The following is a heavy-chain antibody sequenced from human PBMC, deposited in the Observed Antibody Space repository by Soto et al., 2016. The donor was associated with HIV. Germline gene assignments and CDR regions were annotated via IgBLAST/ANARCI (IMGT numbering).Heavy chain of an antibody. D-gene: IGHD3-10*01. Sequence: EVQLLESGGGLVQPGGSLRLSCAASGSTFSSYAMSWVRQAPGKGLEWVSAISGSGGSTYYADSVKGRFTISRDNSKNTLYLQMNSLRAEDTAVYYCAKSGGVLLWFGRYFDYWGQGTLVTVSS. CDR2: ISGSGGST. V-gene: IGHV3-23*01. CDR1: GSTFSSYA. J-gene: IGHJ4*02. CDR3: AKSGGVLLWFGRYFDY.